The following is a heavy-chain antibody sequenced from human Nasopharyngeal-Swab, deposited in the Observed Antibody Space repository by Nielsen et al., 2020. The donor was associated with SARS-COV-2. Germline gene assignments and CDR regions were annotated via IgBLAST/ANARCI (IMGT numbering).Heavy chain of an antibody. J-gene: IGHJ5*02. Sequence: VRQAPGKGLEWVSAISGSGGSTYYADSVKGRFTMSRDNSKNMLYLQMSNLRAEDTAVYYCAKRGVAVAATSWFDPWGQGTLVTVS. V-gene: IGHV3-23*01. D-gene: IGHD2-15*01. CDR3: AKRGVAVAATSWFDP. CDR2: ISGSGGST.